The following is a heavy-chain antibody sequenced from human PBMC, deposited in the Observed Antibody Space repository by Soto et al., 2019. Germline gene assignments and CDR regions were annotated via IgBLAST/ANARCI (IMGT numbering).Heavy chain of an antibody. V-gene: IGHV1-3*05. CDR3: ARSFVVVTALDY. CDR2: INAGNGNT. Sequence: QVQLVQSGAEEKKPGASVKVSCKASGYTFTSYAMHWVRQASGQRLEWMGWINAGNGNTKYSQKFQRRVTITRDTSASTAYMELSSLTSEDTAVYYCARSFVVVTALDYGGQGTLVTVSS. J-gene: IGHJ4*02. CDR1: GYTFTSYA. D-gene: IGHD2-21*02.